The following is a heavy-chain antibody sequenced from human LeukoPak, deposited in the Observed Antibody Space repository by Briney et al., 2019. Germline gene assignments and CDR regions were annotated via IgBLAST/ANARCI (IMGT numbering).Heavy chain of an antibody. CDR1: GGSFSGYY. Sequence: SETLSLTCAVYGGSFSGYYWSWIRQPPGKGLEWIGEINHSGSTNYNPSLKSRVTISVDTSKNQFSLKLSSVTAADTAVYYCALRCGYSYGSVFDYWGQGTLVTVSS. CDR2: INHSGST. D-gene: IGHD5-18*01. V-gene: IGHV4-34*01. CDR3: ALRCGYSYGSVFDY. J-gene: IGHJ4*02.